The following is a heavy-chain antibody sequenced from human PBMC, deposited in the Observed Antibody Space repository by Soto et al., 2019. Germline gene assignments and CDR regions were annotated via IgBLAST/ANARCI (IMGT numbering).Heavy chain of an antibody. J-gene: IGHJ4*02. CDR3: ARGYESSRRYLPLLDY. CDR2: ISHSGST. Sequence: WTWIRQTPGKGLEWIGDISHSGSTNYNPSLMSRVTMSADTSKKQFSLRLSSVTAADTALYFCARGYESSRRYLPLLDYWGQGTLVTVSS. D-gene: IGHD3-22*01. V-gene: IGHV4-34*01.